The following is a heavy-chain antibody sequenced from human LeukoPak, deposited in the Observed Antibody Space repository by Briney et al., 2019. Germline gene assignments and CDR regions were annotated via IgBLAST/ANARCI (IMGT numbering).Heavy chain of an antibody. CDR3: AKGTEVRGVTLYYYYYGMDV. Sequence: PGGFLRLSCAASGFTFSSYAMSWVRQAPGKGLEWVSAISGSGGSTYYADSVKGRFTISRDNSKNTLYLQMNSLRAEDTAVYYCAKGTEVRGVTLYYYYYGMDVWGQGTTVAVSS. J-gene: IGHJ6*02. CDR2: ISGSGGST. D-gene: IGHD3-10*01. CDR1: GFTFSSYA. V-gene: IGHV3-23*01.